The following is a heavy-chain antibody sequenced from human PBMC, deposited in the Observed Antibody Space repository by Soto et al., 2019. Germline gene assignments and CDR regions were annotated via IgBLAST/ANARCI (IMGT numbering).Heavy chain of an antibody. CDR1: GGSISSGGYY. CDR2: IYYSGST. J-gene: IGHJ5*02. CDR3: ARDYYDSSCYSQNWFDP. D-gene: IGHD3-22*01. Sequence: PSETLSLTCTVSGGSISSGGYYWSWIRQHPGKGLEWIGYIYYSGSTYYNPSLKSRVTISVDTSKNQFSLKLSSVTAADTAVYYCARDYYDSSCYSQNWFDPWGQGTLVTVSS. V-gene: IGHV4-31*03.